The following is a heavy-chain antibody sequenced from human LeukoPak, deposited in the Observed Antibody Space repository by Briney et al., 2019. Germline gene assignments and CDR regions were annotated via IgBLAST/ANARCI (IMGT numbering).Heavy chain of an antibody. Sequence: ASVKVSCKVSGYSLTESSMHWVRQAPGKGLEWMGCFGPEDGEGETIYAQRFQGRVTMTEDTSTNTAYMELSSLRSEDTAVYYCVTDRSYGLLGRWGQRTLVTVSS. CDR3: VTDRSYGLLGR. D-gene: IGHD5-18*01. CDR1: GYSLTESS. V-gene: IGHV1-24*01. CDR2: FGPEDGEGET. J-gene: IGHJ4*02.